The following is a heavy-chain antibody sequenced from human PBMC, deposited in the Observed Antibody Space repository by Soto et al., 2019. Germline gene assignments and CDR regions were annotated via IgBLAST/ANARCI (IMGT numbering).Heavy chain of an antibody. V-gene: IGHV4-30-4*01. J-gene: IGHJ4*02. CDR2: IYYSGST. CDR3: ARERTYYDILTGQTPYYFDY. D-gene: IGHD3-9*01. Sequence: SETLSLTCTVSGGSISSGDYYWSWIRQPPGKGLEWIGYIYYSGSTYYNPSLKSRVTISVDTSKNQFSLKLSSVTAADTAVYYCARERTYYDILTGQTPYYFDYWGQGTLVTVSS. CDR1: GGSISSGDYY.